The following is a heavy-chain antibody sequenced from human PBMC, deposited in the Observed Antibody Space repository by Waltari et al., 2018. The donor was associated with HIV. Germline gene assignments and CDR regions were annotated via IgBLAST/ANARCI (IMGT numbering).Heavy chain of an antibody. V-gene: IGHV3-53*01. CDR3: ARDRGDSFFPY. J-gene: IGHJ4*02. D-gene: IGHD5-18*01. Sequence: EVQLVQSGGGLIQPGGSLRLSCAASGFTVSSNYMSWVRQAPGQGLELVSVIYSGGSTFYAASVQGLFTISRDNAKNTLFLQLNSLRAEDTAVYYCARDRGDSFFPYWGQGTLVTVSS. CDR2: IYSGGST. CDR1: GFTVSSNY.